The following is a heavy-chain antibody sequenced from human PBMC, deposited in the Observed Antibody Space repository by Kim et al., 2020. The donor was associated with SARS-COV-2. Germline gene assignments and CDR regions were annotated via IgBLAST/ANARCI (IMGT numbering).Heavy chain of an antibody. J-gene: IGHJ3*02. CDR2: IYYDGTS. D-gene: IGHD2-21*02. CDR3: ARHSPRHLPYCGSDCYSRGAFDI. Sequence: SETLSLTCTVSGGSISSTTYYWDWVRQPPGKGLEWIGNIYYDGTSSSSPSLSGRVTISIDTSKNQFSLRLTSATATDTAAYYCARHSPRHLPYCGSDCYSRGAFDIWGQGTMVTVS. CDR1: GGSISSTTYY. V-gene: IGHV4-39*01.